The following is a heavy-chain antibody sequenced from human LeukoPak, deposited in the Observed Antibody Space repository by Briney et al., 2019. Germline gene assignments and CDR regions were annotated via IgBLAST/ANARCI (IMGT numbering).Heavy chain of an antibody. V-gene: IGHV3-7*01. CDR3: ARELISTTWRGNRSYFDL. CDR2: INHNGNVN. D-gene: IGHD1-1*01. Sequence: PGGSLRLSCAASGFTFSSYWMNWARQAPGKGLEWVASINHNGNVNYYVDSVKGRFTISRDNAKNSLYLQMNSLRAEDTAVYYCARELISTTWRGNRSYFDLWGRGTLVTVSS. CDR1: GFTFSSYW. J-gene: IGHJ2*01.